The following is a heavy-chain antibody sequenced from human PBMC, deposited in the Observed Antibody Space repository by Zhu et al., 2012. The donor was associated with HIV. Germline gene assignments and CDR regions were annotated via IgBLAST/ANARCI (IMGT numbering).Heavy chain of an antibody. D-gene: IGHD1/OR15-1a*01. CDR1: GFSFSNYA. Sequence: EVQLLESGGALLQPGGSLRLSCAASGFSFSNYAMNWVRQAPGKGLEWVSGITGSGITTYYADSVKGRFTISRDNSKNTLHLQMNSLRDDDTAVYYCATGDRGTSALSSGVSPSWGQGTLVTVSS. V-gene: IGHV3-23*01. CDR3: ATGDRGTSALSSGVSPS. J-gene: IGHJ4*02. CDR2: ITGSGITT.